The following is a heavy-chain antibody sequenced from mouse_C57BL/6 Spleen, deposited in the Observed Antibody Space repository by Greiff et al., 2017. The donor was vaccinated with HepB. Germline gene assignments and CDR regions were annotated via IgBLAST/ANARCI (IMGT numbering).Heavy chain of an antibody. CDR3: ARDITTVVALDY. V-gene: IGHV1-64*01. CDR1: GYTFTSYW. D-gene: IGHD1-1*01. Sequence: QVQLQQPGAELVKPGASVKLSCKASGYTFTSYWMHWVKQRPGQGLEWIGMIHPNSGSTNYNEKFKSKATLTVDKSSSTAYMQLSSLTSEDSAVYYCARDITTVVALDYWGQGTTLTVSS. J-gene: IGHJ2*01. CDR2: IHPNSGST.